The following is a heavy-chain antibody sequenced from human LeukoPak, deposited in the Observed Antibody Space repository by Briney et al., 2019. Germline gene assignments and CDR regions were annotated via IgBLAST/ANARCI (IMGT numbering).Heavy chain of an antibody. CDR2: IKQDGSEK. J-gene: IGHJ4*02. CDR3: ARDSYYYDSSGYRY. CDR1: GFTFSSYW. V-gene: IGHV3-7*01. D-gene: IGHD3-22*01. Sequence: GGSLGLSCAASGFTFSSYWMSWVRQAPGKGLEWVANIKQDGSEKYYVDSVKGRFTISRDNAKNSLYLQMSSLRAEDTAVYYCARDSYYYDSSGYRYWGQGTLVTVSS.